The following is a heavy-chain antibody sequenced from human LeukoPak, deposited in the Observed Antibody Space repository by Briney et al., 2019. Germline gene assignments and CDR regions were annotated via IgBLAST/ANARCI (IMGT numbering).Heavy chain of an antibody. CDR2: IYYSGST. CDR3: ARGRYYYDSSGYYQDAFDI. J-gene: IGHJ3*02. D-gene: IGHD3-22*01. Sequence: PSETLSLTCTVSGASISSYYWSWIRQPPGKGLEWIGYIYYSGSTNYNPSLKSRVTISVDTSKNQFSLKLSSVTAADTAVYYCARGRYYYDSSGYYQDAFDIWGQGTMVTVSS. CDR1: GASISSYY. V-gene: IGHV4-59*01.